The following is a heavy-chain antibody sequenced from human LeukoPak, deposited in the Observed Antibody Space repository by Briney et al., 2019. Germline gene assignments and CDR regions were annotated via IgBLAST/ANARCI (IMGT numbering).Heavy chain of an antibody. Sequence: SDTLSLTCTVSGGSISSYYWSWFRQPPGKGLEWIGYMYYSGITNYNPSLKSRVTISVDTSKNQFSLKLSSVTAADTAVYYCARRVAVAGNYYFDCWGQGTLVTVSA. J-gene: IGHJ4*02. D-gene: IGHD6-19*01. V-gene: IGHV4-59*08. CDR1: GGSISSYY. CDR3: ARRVAVAGNYYFDC. CDR2: MYYSGIT.